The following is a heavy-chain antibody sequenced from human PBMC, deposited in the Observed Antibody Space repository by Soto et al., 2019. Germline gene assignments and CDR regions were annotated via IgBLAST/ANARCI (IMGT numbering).Heavy chain of an antibody. Sequence: RRLSCVASGFNFKAYAMGWVRQAPGKGLEWVASITATDGNTYYADSVRGRFTISRDNSRNFLFLQMNGLRPEDSALYYCAKDEGTSSTVFDYWGQGTMATV. V-gene: IGHV3-23*01. CDR2: ITATDGNT. CDR1: GFNFKAYA. D-gene: IGHD4-4*01. CDR3: AKDEGTSSTVFDY. J-gene: IGHJ4*02.